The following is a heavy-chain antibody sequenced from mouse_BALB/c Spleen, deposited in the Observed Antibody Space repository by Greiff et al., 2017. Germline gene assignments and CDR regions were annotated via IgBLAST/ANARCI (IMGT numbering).Heavy chain of an antibody. D-gene: IGHD1-1*01. Sequence: EVQVVESGGGLVQPGGSRKLSCAASGFTFSSFGMHWVRQAPEKGLEWVAYISSGSSTIYYADTVKGRFTISRDNPKNTLFLQMTSLRSEDTAMYYCARSYYYGKDYWGQGTTLTVSS. J-gene: IGHJ2*01. V-gene: IGHV5-17*02. CDR1: GFTFSSFG. CDR2: ISSGSSTI. CDR3: ARSYYYGKDY.